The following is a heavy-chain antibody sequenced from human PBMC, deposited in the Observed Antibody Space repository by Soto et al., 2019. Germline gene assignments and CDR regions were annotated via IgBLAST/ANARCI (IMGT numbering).Heavy chain of an antibody. J-gene: IGHJ6*02. Sequence: GGSLRLSCAASGFTFSSYEMNWVRQAPGKGLEWVSYISSSGSTIYYADSVKGRFTISRDNAKNSLYLQMNSLRAEDKAVYYCAGVKKGAGSYRTYYYYGMDVWGQGTTVTVSS. CDR2: ISSSGSTI. CDR1: GFTFSSYE. V-gene: IGHV3-48*03. CDR3: AGVKKGAGSYRTYYYYGMDV. D-gene: IGHD3-10*01.